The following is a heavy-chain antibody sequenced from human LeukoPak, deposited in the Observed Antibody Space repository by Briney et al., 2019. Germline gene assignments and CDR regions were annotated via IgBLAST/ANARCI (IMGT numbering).Heavy chain of an antibody. CDR3: TKPEVIALVGYSDAFDI. CDR1: GFTFDDYA. CDR2: ITWNSGNI. V-gene: IGHV3-9*01. Sequence: GGSLCLSCAASGFTFDDYAMHWVRHAPGNGLEWVSGITWNSGNIGYADSVKGRFTISRDNAKNSLYLQMDSLRADDTALYYCTKPEVIALVGYSDAFDIWGQGTMVTVSS. D-gene: IGHD3-22*01. J-gene: IGHJ3*02.